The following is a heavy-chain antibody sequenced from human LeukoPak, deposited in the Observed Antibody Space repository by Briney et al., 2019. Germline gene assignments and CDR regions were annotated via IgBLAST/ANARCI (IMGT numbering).Heavy chain of an antibody. V-gene: IGHV3-23*01. D-gene: IGHD6-19*01. CDR2: IFPSGGEI. Sequence: GGSLRLSCAASGFTFSTFAMIWVRQPPGKGLEWVSSIFPSGGEIHYADSVRGRFTISRDNSKSTLSLQMNSLRAEDTAVYYCARDGGSAWFLDYWGQGTLVTVSS. CDR1: GFTFSTFA. CDR3: ARDGGSAWFLDY. J-gene: IGHJ4*02.